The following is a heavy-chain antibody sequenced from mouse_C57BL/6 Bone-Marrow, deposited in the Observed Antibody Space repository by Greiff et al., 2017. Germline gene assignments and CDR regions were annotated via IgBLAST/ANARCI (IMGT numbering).Heavy chain of an antibody. V-gene: IGHV1-82*01. J-gene: IGHJ3*01. CDR1: GYAFSSSW. D-gene: IGHD3-2*02. CDR3: ARQLRLPNAY. CDR2: IYPGDGDT. Sequence: QVQLKESGPELVKPGASVKISCKASGYAFSSSWMNWVKQRPGKGLEWIGRIYPGDGDTNYNGKFKGKATLTADKSSSTAYMQLSSLTSEDSAVYFCARQLRLPNAYWGQGTLVTVSA.